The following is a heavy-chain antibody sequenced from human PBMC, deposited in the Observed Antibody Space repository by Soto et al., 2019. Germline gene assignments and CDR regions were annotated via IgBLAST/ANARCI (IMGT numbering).Heavy chain of an antibody. D-gene: IGHD4-17*01. CDR2: INHSGST. V-gene: IGHV4-34*01. J-gene: IGHJ4*02. CDR1: GWSFSGYY. CDR3: VACDYGDYPRY. Sequence: XETLCLTCAVDGWSFSGYYWSWVRQSPRKGLEWIGEINHSGSTNYNPSLKSRLTISVDTSKNHFSLKLSSVTAADTALYYCVACDYGDYPRYSGQGSLVTVSS.